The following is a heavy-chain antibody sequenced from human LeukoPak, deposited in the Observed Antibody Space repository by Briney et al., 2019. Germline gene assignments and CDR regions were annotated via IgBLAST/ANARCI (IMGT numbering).Heavy chain of an antibody. J-gene: IGHJ4*02. CDR3: TKGKIYCSSCSDDY. V-gene: IGHV1-24*01. Sequence: ASVKVSCKVSGYTLTELSMHWVRQAPGKGLEWMGGFDPEDPEDGEAIYAQKFQGRVTMTEDTSTDTAYMELSSLRSEDTAVYYCTKGKIYCSSCSDDYWGQGALVTVSS. CDR2: FDPEDPEDGEA. CDR1: GYTLTELS. D-gene: IGHD6-13*01.